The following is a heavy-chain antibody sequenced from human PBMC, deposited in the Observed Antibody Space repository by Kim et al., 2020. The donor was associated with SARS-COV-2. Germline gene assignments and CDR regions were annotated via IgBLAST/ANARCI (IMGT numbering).Heavy chain of an antibody. V-gene: IGHV4-30-2*05. D-gene: IGHD4-17*01. Sequence: PAPKSRVTISVDTSNNQFSLKLSSVTAADTAVYYCARVQSRKAIDYGDWYWGQGTLVTVSS. J-gene: IGHJ4*02. CDR3: ARVQSRKAIDYGDWY.